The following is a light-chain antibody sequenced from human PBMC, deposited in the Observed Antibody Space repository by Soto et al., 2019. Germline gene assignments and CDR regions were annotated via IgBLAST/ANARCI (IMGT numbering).Light chain of an antibody. CDR3: AAWDDSLHGYVV. CDR1: SSNIGSNS. CDR2: GNN. J-gene: IGLJ2*01. Sequence: QSVLTQPPSASGTPGQRVTISCSGSSSNIGSNSVNWYQQLPGMAPKLLIYGNNQRPSGVPDRFSGSKSGTSASLAISGLLSEDEADYFCAAWDDSLHGYVVFGGGTKLTVL. V-gene: IGLV1-44*01.